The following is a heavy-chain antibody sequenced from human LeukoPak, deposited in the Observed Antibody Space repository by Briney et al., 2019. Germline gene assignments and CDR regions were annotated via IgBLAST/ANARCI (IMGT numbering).Heavy chain of an antibody. CDR1: GGSISSYY. J-gene: IGHJ6*03. CDR2: IYYSGST. D-gene: IGHD5-12*01. Sequence: SETLSLTCTVSGGSISSYYWSWIRQPPGKGLEWIGYIYYSGSTNYNPSLKSRVTISVDTSKNQFSLKLSSVTAADTAVYHCARADSGYDPTNYYYYYHMDVWGKGTTVTVSS. V-gene: IGHV4-59*01. CDR3: ARADSGYDPTNYYYYYHMDV.